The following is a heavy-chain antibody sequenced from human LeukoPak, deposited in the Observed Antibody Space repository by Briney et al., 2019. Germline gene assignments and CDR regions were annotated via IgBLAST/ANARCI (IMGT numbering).Heavy chain of an antibody. V-gene: IGHV1-2*02. J-gene: IGHJ5*02. CDR2: IDPNSGGT. CDR3: ARVAYVDYVENWFDP. Sequence: ASVKVSCKASGHTFTGYYMHWVRQAPGQGLEWMGWIDPNSGGTNYAQKFQGRVTMTRDTSISTAYMELSRLRSDDTAVYYCARVAYVDYVENWFDPWGQGTLVTVSS. CDR1: GHTFTGYY. D-gene: IGHD4-17*01.